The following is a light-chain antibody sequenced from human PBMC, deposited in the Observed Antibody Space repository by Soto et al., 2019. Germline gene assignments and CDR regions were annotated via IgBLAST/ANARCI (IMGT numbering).Light chain of an antibody. V-gene: IGKV1-16*01. Sequence: DIQMTQSPSSLSASVGDRVTITCRASQDISNFLAWFQQKPGNAPKSLIYAASSLQSGVPSRFTASGYGTDFTLTISSLQPEDFATYYCQQYYSYPRTFGQGTKVEIK. CDR1: QDISNF. CDR3: QQYYSYPRT. CDR2: AAS. J-gene: IGKJ1*01.